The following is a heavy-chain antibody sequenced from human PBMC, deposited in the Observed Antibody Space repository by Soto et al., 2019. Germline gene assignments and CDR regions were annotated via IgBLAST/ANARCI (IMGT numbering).Heavy chain of an antibody. CDR1: GFTFSSYG. J-gene: IGHJ3*02. Sequence: QVQLVESGGGVVQPGRSLRLSCAASGFTFSSYGMHWVRQAPGKGLEWVAVISYDGSNKYYADSVKGRFTISRDNSKNTLYLQMNSLRAEDTAVYYCAKVIHDYGAQLFGFDAFDIWGQGTMVTVSS. V-gene: IGHV3-30*18. D-gene: IGHD4-17*01. CDR2: ISYDGSNK. CDR3: AKVIHDYGAQLFGFDAFDI.